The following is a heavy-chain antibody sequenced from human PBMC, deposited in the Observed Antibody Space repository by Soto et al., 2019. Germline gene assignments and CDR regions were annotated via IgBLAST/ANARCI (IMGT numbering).Heavy chain of an antibody. CDR3: ARGPGSSDWRFSYYYMDV. Sequence: QVQLVQSGAEVKKPGASVKVSCTFTSYDINWVRQAAGQGLEWMAWMNPNSGDTRFAQKFQGRVTMTRDTSKFTAYMELINLRSEDTAVYYCARGPGSSDWRFSYYYMDVWDQGTTVTVSS. CDR2: MNPNSGDT. CDR1: FTSYD. J-gene: IGHJ6*02. D-gene: IGHD6-19*01. V-gene: IGHV1-8*01.